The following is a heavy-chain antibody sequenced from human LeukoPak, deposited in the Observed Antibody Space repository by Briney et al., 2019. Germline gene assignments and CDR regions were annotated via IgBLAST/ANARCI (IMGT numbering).Heavy chain of an antibody. J-gene: IGHJ5*02. CDR1: GGSISSYY. CDR2: IYYSGST. CDR3: ARGDCSGGSCFNNWFDP. D-gene: IGHD2-15*01. V-gene: IGHV4-59*08. Sequence: SETLPLTCTVSGGSISSYYWSWIRQPPGKGLEWIGYIYYSGSTNYNPSLKSRVTISVDTSKNQFSLKLSSVTAADTAVYYCARGDCSGGSCFNNWFDPWGQGTLVTVSS.